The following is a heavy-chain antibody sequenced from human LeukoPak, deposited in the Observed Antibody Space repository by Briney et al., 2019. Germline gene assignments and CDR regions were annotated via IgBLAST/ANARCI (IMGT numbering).Heavy chain of an antibody. CDR3: ARGRVATIGVLWFDP. J-gene: IGHJ5*02. V-gene: IGHV4-34*01. D-gene: IGHD5-12*01. Sequence: SETLSLTCAVYGGSFSGYYWSWIRQPPGKGLEWIGEINHSGSTNYNPSLKSRVTISVDTSKNQFSLKLSSVTAADTAVYYSARGRVATIGVLWFDPWGQGTLVTVSS. CDR2: INHSGST. CDR1: GGSFSGYY.